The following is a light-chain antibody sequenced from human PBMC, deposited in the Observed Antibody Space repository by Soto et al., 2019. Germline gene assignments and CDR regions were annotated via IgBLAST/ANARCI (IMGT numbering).Light chain of an antibody. CDR3: QQYGRSPQIT. CDR1: QSISSSY. J-gene: IGKJ5*01. CDR2: GAS. Sequence: EIVLTQSPGTLSLSPGERGTLSCRASQSISSSYLAWYQQKPGQAPRLLIYGASTRATGIPDRFSGSGSGTNFTLTISRLEPEDFAVYYCQQYGRSPQITFGQGTLLEIK. V-gene: IGKV3-20*01.